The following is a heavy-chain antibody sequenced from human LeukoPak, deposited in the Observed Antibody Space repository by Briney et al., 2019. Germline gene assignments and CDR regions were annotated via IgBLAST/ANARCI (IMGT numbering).Heavy chain of an antibody. CDR3: ARGYCSGGSCPYYYYYMDV. D-gene: IGHD2-15*01. V-gene: IGHV1-2*02. CDR2: INPNSGGT. Sequence: RASVKVSCKASGGTFSSYAISWVRQAPGQGLEWMGWINPNSGGTNYAQKFQGRVTMTRDTSISTAYMELSRLRSDDTAVYYCARGYCSGGSCPYYYYYMDVWGKGTTVTISS. J-gene: IGHJ6*03. CDR1: GGTFSSYA.